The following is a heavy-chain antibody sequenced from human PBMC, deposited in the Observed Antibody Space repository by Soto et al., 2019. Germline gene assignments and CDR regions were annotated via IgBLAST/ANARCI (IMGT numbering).Heavy chain of an antibody. D-gene: IGHD6-19*01. CDR3: AKGERQWLVTSDFPY. CDR2: VSHDGRNT. Sequence: VQLVESGGGVVQPGRSLRLSCAASGFTFSDYAMHWVRQAPGKGLEWVAVVSHDGRNTHYADSVKGRFTISRDSSKNTVSLEMTRLRAADTAVYYCAKGERQWLVTSDFPYWGQGALITVSS. J-gene: IGHJ4*02. CDR1: GFTFSDYA. V-gene: IGHV3-30*18.